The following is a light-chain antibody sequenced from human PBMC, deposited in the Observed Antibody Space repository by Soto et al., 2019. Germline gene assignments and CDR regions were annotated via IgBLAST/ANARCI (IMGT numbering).Light chain of an antibody. V-gene: IGLV2-14*03. CDR2: DVN. CDR3: NSYTSSSTQV. CDR1: SSDVGGYNY. J-gene: IGLJ1*01. Sequence: QSALTQPASVSGSPGQSITIPCTGTSSDVGGYNYVSWYQQHPGKAPKLMIYDVNNRPSGVSTRFSGSKSGNTASLTIPGLQAEDEADYYCNSYTSSSTQVFGTGTKVTVL.